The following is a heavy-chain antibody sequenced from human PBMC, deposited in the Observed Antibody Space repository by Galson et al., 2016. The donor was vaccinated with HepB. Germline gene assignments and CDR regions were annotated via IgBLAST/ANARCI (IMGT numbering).Heavy chain of an antibody. Sequence: SLRLSCAASGFAFSTYVMSWARQAPGKGLEWVSAISGSGGSTYYADSVKGRFTISRDNSKNTLYLQMKSLRAEDTAVYYCAKEFYDYVWGNYRPRPVDYWDQGTLVTVSS. J-gene: IGHJ4*02. CDR3: AKEFYDYVWGNYRPRPVDY. D-gene: IGHD3-16*02. CDR1: GFAFSTYV. V-gene: IGHV3-23*01. CDR2: ISGSGGST.